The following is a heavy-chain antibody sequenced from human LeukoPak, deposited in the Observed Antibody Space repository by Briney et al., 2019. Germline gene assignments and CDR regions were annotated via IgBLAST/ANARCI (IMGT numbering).Heavy chain of an antibody. CDR2: ISAGNGDT. Sequence: ASVKVSCKASGYTFTSYAMHWVRQAPGQRLEWMGWISAGNGDTEYSQKFQGRVTITRDTSASTAYMELSSLRSEDTAVYYCARDVMGLATDYWGQGTLVTASS. CDR3: ARDVMGLATDY. D-gene: IGHD6-19*01. V-gene: IGHV1-3*01. CDR1: GYTFTSYA. J-gene: IGHJ4*02.